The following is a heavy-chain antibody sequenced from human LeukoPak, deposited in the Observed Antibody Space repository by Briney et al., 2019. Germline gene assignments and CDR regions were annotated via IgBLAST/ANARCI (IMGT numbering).Heavy chain of an antibody. CDR2: ISYDGSNK. CDR3: ARGHYDILTYPQYYFDY. V-gene: IGHV3-30-3*01. D-gene: IGHD3-9*01. CDR1: GFTFSSYA. J-gene: IGHJ4*02. Sequence: GGSLRLSCAASGFTFSSYAMHWVRQAPGKGLEWVAVISYDGSNKYYADSVKGRFTISRDNSKNTLYLQMNSLRAEDTAVYYCARGHYDILTYPQYYFDYWGQGTLVTVSS.